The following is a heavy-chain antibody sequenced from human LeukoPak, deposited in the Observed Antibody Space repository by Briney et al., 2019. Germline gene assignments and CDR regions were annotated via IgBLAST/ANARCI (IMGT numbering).Heavy chain of an antibody. CDR1: GYSISSGYY. Sequence: SETLSLTCTVSGYSISSGYYWGCIRQPPGKGLEWIGGIYHSGSTYNNPPLKSRVTISVDTSKNQFSLKLSSVTAADTAVYYCAREPGIAAAGTFRAWFDPWGQGTLVTVSS. CDR2: IYHSGST. D-gene: IGHD6-13*01. J-gene: IGHJ5*02. V-gene: IGHV4-38-2*02. CDR3: AREPGIAAAGTFRAWFDP.